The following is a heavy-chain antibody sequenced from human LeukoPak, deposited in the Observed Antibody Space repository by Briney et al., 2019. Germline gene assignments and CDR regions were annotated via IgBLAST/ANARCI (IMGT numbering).Heavy chain of an antibody. CDR2: ISSGGGII. V-gene: IGHV3-23*01. J-gene: IGHJ4*02. CDR1: GFTFSSYA. Sequence: GGSLRLSCAASGFTFSSYAMSWVRQAPGRGLDWVSTISSGGGIINYADSVRGRFTIARDNSKNTLYLQMNSLSAEDTAVYYCASQFYSYGSRNLGHWGQGTLVTVSS. CDR3: ASQFYSYGSRNLGH. D-gene: IGHD5-18*01.